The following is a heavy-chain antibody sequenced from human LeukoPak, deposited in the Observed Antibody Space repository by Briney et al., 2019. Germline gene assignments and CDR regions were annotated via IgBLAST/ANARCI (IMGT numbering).Heavy chain of an antibody. CDR2: ISSSSSYI. CDR3: ARATDFWSGYYAHCFDY. J-gene: IGHJ4*02. D-gene: IGHD3-3*01. Sequence: GGSLRLSFAASGFTFSSYSMNWVRQAPGKGLEWVSSISSSSSYIYYADSVKGRFTISRDNAKNSLYLQMNSLRAEDTAVYYRARATDFWSGYYAHCFDYWGQGTLVTVSS. CDR1: GFTFSSYS. V-gene: IGHV3-21*01.